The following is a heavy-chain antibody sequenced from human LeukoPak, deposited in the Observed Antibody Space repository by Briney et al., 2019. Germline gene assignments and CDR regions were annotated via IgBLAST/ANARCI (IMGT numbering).Heavy chain of an antibody. CDR3: ARDTTYAFDM. V-gene: IGHV3-48*01. CDR2: IYSSSTII. D-gene: IGHD1-14*01. Sequence: PGGSLRLSCAASGFTFSGCSMNWVRQAPGKGLEWVSYIYSSSTIIYYADSVKGRFTISRDNAKNSLYLQMNSLRAEDTAVYYCARDTTYAFDMWGQGTMVTVSS. CDR1: GFTFSGCS. J-gene: IGHJ3*02.